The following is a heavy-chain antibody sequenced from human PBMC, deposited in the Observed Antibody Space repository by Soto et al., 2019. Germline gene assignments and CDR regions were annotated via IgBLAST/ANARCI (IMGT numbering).Heavy chain of an antibody. CDR2: ISAYNGNT. D-gene: IGHD2-15*01. CDR3: ARDDTAKDGYYYYGMHV. CDR1: GYTFTSYG. J-gene: IGHJ6*02. Sequence: GASVKVSCKASGYTFTSYGISWVRQAPGQGLEWMGWISAYNGNTNYAQKLQGRVTMTTDTSTSTAYMELRSLRSDDTAVYYCARDDTAKDGYYYYGMHVCGQGTTVTVSS. V-gene: IGHV1-18*04.